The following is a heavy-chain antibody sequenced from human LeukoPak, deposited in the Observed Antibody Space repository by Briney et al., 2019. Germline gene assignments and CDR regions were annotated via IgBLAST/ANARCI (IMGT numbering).Heavy chain of an antibody. V-gene: IGHV3-30*04. D-gene: IGHD3-10*01. Sequence: PGGSLRLSCAASGFTFSSYADHWVRQAPGKGLEWVAVISYDGNNKYSADSVKGRFTISRDNSKNTLYLQMRSLRVEDTAIYYCARDRGRWTYFDYWGQGTLVTVSS. CDR3: ARDRGRWTYFDY. J-gene: IGHJ4*02. CDR2: ISYDGNNK. CDR1: GFTFSSYA.